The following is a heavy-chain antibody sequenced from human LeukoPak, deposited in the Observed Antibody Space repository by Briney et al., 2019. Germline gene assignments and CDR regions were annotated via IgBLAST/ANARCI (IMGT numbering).Heavy chain of an antibody. CDR2: INPSGGST. D-gene: IGHD3-22*01. CDR3: ARAGRYYDSSGYYYFDY. V-gene: IGHV1-46*01. CDR1: GYTFTSYY. J-gene: IGHJ4*02. Sequence: GASVKVSCKASGYTFTSYYMHWVRQAPGQGLEWMGIINPSGGSTSYAQKFQGRVTMTRDMSTSTVYMELSSLRSEDTAVYYCARAGRYYDSSGYYYFDYWGQGTLVTVSS.